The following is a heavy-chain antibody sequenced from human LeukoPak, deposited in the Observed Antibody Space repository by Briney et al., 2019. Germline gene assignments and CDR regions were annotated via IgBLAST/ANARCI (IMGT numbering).Heavy chain of an antibody. J-gene: IGHJ4*02. CDR3: ARGSPGYDSSGYYYESQRVFDY. CDR1: GFTFSSYA. CDR2: ISSNGGST. V-gene: IGHV3-64*01. Sequence: GGSLRLSCAASGFTFSSYAMHWVRQAPGKGLEYVSAISSNGGSTYYANSVKGRFTISRDNSKNTLYLQMGSLRAEDMAVYYCARGSPGYDSSGYYYESQRVFDYWGQGTLVTVSS. D-gene: IGHD3-22*01.